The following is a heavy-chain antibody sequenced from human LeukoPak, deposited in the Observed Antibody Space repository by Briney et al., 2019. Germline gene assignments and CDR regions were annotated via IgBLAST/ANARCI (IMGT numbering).Heavy chain of an antibody. CDR3: ARPGYCSSTSCYRGGAFDI. CDR1: GGSISSSSYY. D-gene: IGHD2-2*01. CDR2: IYDSGST. V-gene: IGHV4-39*01. Sequence: ASETLSLTCTVSGGSISSSSYYWGSIRQPPGKGLEWIGSIYDSGSTYYNPSLKSRVTISVDTSKNQFSLKLSSVTAADTAVYYCARPGYCSSTSCYRGGAFDIWGQGTMVTVSS. J-gene: IGHJ3*02.